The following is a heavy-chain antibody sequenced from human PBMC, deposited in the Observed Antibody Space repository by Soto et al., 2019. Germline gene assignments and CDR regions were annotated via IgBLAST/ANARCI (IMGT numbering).Heavy chain of an antibody. Sequence: HGGSPRLSCAASGVTFCSYSMNWVRQAPGKGLEWVSYISSSSSTIYYADSVKGRFTISRDNAKNSLYLQMNSLRAEDTAVYYCAREEGLLNWFDPWGQGTLVTVSS. CDR1: GVTFCSYS. CDR3: AREEGLLNWFDP. CDR2: ISSSSSTI. D-gene: IGHD1-26*01. V-gene: IGHV3-48*01. J-gene: IGHJ5*02.